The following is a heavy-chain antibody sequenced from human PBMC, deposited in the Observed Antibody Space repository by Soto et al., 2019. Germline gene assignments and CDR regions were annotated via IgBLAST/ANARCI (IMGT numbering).Heavy chain of an antibody. Sequence: QVQLQQWGAGLLKPSENLSLTCAVYGGSLSGYSWSWIRQAPGRGLEWVGEISYSGGTNYNPSLESRVTISQATSKNQFSLRLSSVTAADTAVYYCASIRSSRPWGPGTLVTVSS. CDR1: GGSLSGYS. V-gene: IGHV4-34*01. J-gene: IGHJ4*02. CDR2: ISYSGGT. CDR3: ASIRSSRP.